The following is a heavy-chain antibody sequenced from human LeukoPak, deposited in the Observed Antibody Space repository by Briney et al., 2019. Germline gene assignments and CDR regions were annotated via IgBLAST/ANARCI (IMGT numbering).Heavy chain of an antibody. D-gene: IGHD2-21*02. Sequence: ASVKVSCKASGYTFPYYYLHWVRQAPGEGLEWMGLINPSGGSTSYAQKFQGRVTMTRDMSTSTVYMELSRLIYEDTAVYYCAGNWGGDHLVGGLFDYWGHGTLVTVSS. CDR2: INPSGGST. CDR1: GYTFPYYY. V-gene: IGHV1-46*01. CDR3: AGNWGGDHLVGGLFDY. J-gene: IGHJ4*01.